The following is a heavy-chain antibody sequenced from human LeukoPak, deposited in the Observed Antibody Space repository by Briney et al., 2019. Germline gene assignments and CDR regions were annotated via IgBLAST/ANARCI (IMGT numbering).Heavy chain of an antibody. J-gene: IGHJ4*02. V-gene: IGHV3-48*04. D-gene: IGHD1-26*01. Sequence: GGSLRLSCEASGFTFRTCSMNWVRQAPGKGPEWISYISGSGGAIYYTDSVKGRFTVSRDNDKNTVYLQMNSLRAEDTAVYYCAKSLPGISGTRQGFDYWGQGTLVTVSS. CDR1: GFTFRTCS. CDR3: AKSLPGISGTRQGFDY. CDR2: ISGSGGAI.